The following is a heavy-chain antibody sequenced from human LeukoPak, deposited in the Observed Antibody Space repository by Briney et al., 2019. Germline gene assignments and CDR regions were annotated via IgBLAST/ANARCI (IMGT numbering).Heavy chain of an antibody. CDR1: GASISNYY. CDR2: IYYSGST. V-gene: IGHV4-59*08. D-gene: IGHD3-16*01. CDR3: ARHYFRDYTFDY. J-gene: IGHJ4*02. Sequence: SETLSLTCNVSGASISNYYWSWIRQTLGKGLEWIGYIYYSGSTDYNPSLKSRITMSVDTSKNQFSLKLSSVTAADTAIYYCARHYFRDYTFDYWGQGSLVTVSS.